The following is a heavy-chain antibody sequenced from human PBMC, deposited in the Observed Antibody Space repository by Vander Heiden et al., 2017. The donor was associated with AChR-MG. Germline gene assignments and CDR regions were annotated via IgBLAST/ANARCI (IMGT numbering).Heavy chain of an antibody. J-gene: IGHJ4*02. CDR1: GGSISSYY. CDR3: ARGAMVRGVRTYDY. D-gene: IGHD3-10*01. Sequence: QVQLQESGPGLVKPSETLSLTCTVSGGSISSYYWSWIRQPPGKGLEWIGYIYYSGSTNYNPSLKSRVTISVDTSKNQFSLKLSSVTAADTAVYYCARGAMVRGVRTYDYWGQGTLVTVSS. V-gene: IGHV4-59*01. CDR2: IYYSGST.